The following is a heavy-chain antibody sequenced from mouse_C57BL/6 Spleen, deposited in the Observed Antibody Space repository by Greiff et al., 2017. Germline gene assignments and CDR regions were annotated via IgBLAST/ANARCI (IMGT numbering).Heavy chain of an antibody. V-gene: IGHV5-6*02. CDR3: ARPNYYGSSYDWYFDV. D-gene: IGHD1-1*01. CDR1: GFTFSSYG. J-gene: IGHJ1*03. CDR2: ISSGGSYT. Sequence: EVMLVESGGDLVKPGGSLKLSCAASGFTFSSYGMSWVRQTPDKRLEWVATISSGGSYTYYPDSVKGRFTISRDNAKNTLYLQMSRLKSEDTAMYYWARPNYYGSSYDWYFDVWGTGTTVTVSS.